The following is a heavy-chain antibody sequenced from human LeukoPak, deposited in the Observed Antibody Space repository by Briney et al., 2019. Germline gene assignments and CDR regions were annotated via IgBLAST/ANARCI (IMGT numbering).Heavy chain of an antibody. D-gene: IGHD4-17*01. CDR3: ARSDYGDFYYFDY. Sequence: GGSLRLSCAASGFTFSSYSMNWVRQAPGKGLEWVSSISSSSSYIYYADSVKGRFTISRDNSKNTLYLQMNSLRAEDTAVYYCARSDYGDFYYFDYWGQGTLVTVSS. CDR2: ISSSSSYI. V-gene: IGHV3-21*01. J-gene: IGHJ4*02. CDR1: GFTFSSYS.